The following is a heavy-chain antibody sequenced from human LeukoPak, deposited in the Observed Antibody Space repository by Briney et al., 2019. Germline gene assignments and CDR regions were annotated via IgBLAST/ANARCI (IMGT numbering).Heavy chain of an antibody. CDR2: IGGNGRYI. J-gene: IGHJ4*02. CDR1: GFTFNSYS. CDR3: ATGGPGQLHFDY. V-gene: IGHV3-21*01. D-gene: IGHD1-14*01. Sequence: GGSLRLSCAASGFTFNSYSMNWVRLTPGRGLEWVSSIGGNGRYIYYGDPLKGRFTISRDNAKNSLFLQMNSLRAEDTAIYYCATGGPGQLHFDYWGQGTLVTVSS.